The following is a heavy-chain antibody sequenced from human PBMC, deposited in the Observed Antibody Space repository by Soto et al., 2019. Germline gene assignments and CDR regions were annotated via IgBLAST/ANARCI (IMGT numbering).Heavy chain of an antibody. CDR2: ISYDGSNE. Sequence: PGGSLRLSCAASGFTFNTYGMHWVRQAPGKGLEWVAFISYDGSNEYYADSVKGRFTISRDNSKYTVFLQMNSLRGEDTAVYDCAKTLGVAAGWLDPCGQGALGTVSS. CDR3: AKTLGVAAGWLDP. J-gene: IGHJ5*02. D-gene: IGHD6-19*01. CDR1: GFTFNTYG. V-gene: IGHV3-30*18.